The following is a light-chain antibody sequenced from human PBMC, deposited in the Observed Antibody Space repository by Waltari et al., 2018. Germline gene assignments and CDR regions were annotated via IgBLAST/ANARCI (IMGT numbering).Light chain of an antibody. CDR2: GAS. J-gene: IGKJ4*01. CDR1: QNIHDN. V-gene: IGKV3-15*01. CDR3: QQYNKWPPLT. Sequence: EVLMTHSPPTLSVSPGERVPLPCRAIQNIHDNLAWYQQKPGKAPRLLIYGASTRATAIPARFRGSGSGTEFTLTISSLQSEDLAIYYCQQYNKWPPLTFGGGTKVEIK.